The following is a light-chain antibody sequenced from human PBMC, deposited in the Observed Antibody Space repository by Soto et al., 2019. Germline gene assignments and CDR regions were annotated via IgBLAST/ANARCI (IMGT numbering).Light chain of an antibody. Sequence: EIVLTHSPGTLSLSPGERATLSCRASQSVSTSYLAWYQQKPGQAPRLLIYGASSRATGIPDRFSGSGSGTDFPLTISRLEPEDFAVYYCQQYGSSPLWTFGQGTKVDIK. CDR1: QSVSTSY. CDR3: QQYGSSPLWT. J-gene: IGKJ1*01. V-gene: IGKV3-20*01. CDR2: GAS.